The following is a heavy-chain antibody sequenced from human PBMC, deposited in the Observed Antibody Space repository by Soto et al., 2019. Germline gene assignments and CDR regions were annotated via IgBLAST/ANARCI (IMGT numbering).Heavy chain of an antibody. CDR2: IYYSGST. J-gene: IGHJ4*02. Sequence: QLQLQESGPGLVTPSETLSLTCAVSSGSISSSTYYWGWIRQPPGKGLEWIGSIYYSGSTYYNPSLKRRFNISVDTAKNQFSLKLSSVTAADTSVYYCARLREGRLARSFDYWGQGTLVIVSS. CDR3: ARLREGRLARSFDY. V-gene: IGHV4-39*01. CDR1: SGSISSSTYY.